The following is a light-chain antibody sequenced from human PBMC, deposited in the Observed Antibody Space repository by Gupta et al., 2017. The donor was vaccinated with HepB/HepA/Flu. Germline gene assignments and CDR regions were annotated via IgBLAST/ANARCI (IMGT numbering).Light chain of an antibody. CDR1: QNIGSN. V-gene: IGKV3-15*01. CDR3: QQYGTWPRT. CDR2: DVS. Sequence: EIVMTQSTATLSVSPGERVTLSCRASQNIGSNLAWCQQKPGQAPRLLIYDVSNRANGIPARFSGSGSGTEFTLTISSLQSEDFAVYYCQQYGTWPRTFGQGTKVESK. J-gene: IGKJ1*01.